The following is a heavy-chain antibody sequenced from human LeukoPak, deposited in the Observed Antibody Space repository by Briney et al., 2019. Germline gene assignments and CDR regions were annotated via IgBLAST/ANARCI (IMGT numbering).Heavy chain of an antibody. V-gene: IGHV3-53*01. CDR1: GITVSSNY. CDR2: IYSGGST. Sequence: GGSLRLSCVASGITVSSNYMSWVRQAPGKGLEWVTIIYSGGSTYYADSVKGRFTISRDNSKNTLYLQMNSLRAEDTAVYYCARDGYSPYRAGFWGQGTLVTVSS. J-gene: IGHJ4*02. CDR3: ARDGYSPYRAGF. D-gene: IGHD5-12*01.